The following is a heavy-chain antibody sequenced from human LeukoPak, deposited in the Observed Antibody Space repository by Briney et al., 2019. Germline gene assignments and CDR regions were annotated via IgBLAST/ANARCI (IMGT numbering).Heavy chain of an antibody. D-gene: IGHD1-26*01. J-gene: IGHJ1*01. CDR2: ISSSGSYT. CDR3: ARLKYGSPQH. CDR1: GFTFSDYY. Sequence: GGSLRLSCAASGFTFSDYYMSWIRQAPGKGLEWVSYISSSGSYTIYADSVKGRFTISRDNAKNSLYLQTNSLRAEDTAVYYCARLKYGSPQHWGQGTLVTVSS. V-gene: IGHV3-11*06.